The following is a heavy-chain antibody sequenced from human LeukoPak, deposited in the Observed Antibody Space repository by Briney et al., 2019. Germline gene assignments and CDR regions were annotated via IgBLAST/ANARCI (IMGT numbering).Heavy chain of an antibody. CDR1: GYTFTSYG. CDR3: ARVSSGSYYYYYYMDV. Sequence: GASVKVSCKASGYTFTSYGIHWVRQATGQGLEWMGWMNPNSGNTGYAQKFQGRVTITRDTSISTAYMELSSLMSEDTAVYYCARVSSGSYYYYYYMDVWGKGTTVTVSS. J-gene: IGHJ6*03. D-gene: IGHD3-10*01. V-gene: IGHV1-8*03. CDR2: MNPNSGNT.